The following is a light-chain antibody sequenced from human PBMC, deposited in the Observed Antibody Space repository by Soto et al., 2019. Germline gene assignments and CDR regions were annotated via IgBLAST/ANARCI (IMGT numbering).Light chain of an antibody. J-gene: IGLJ1*01. V-gene: IGLV1-44*01. CDR3: AAWDDSLNGYV. CDR1: SSNIGSNT. Sequence: QSVLTQPPSAPGTPGQRVTISCSGSSSNIGSNTVNWYQQLPGTAPKHLIYSNNQRPSGVPDRFSGSKSGTSASLAISGLQSEDEADYYCAAWDDSLNGYVFGTGTKVTVL. CDR2: SNN.